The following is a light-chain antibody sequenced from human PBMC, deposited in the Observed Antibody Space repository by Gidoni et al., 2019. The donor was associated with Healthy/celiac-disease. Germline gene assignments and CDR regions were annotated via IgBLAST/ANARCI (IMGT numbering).Light chain of an antibody. Sequence: DIVRTQTPLSLPVTPGEPASISCRSSQSLLDRDDGNTYLDWYLQKPGQSPQLLIYTRPFRASGVPDRFSGSGSGTDFTLNISRVEAEDVGVYSCMQRIEFPSLTFGGGTKVEIK. CDR2: TRP. V-gene: IGKV2-40*01. J-gene: IGKJ4*01. CDR3: MQRIEFPSLT. CDR1: QSLLDRDDGNTY.